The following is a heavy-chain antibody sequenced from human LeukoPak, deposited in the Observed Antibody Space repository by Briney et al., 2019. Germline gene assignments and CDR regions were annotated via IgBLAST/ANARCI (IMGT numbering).Heavy chain of an antibody. J-gene: IGHJ6*03. CDR1: GYTFTSYD. Sequence: ASVKVSCKASGYTFTSYDINWVRQATGQGLEWMGWMNPNSGNTGYAQKFQGRVTITRNTSISTAYMELSSLRSEDTAVYYCARGTVVVPAAIGYYYYYMDVWGKGTTVTVSS. CDR3: ARGTVVVPAAIGYYYYYMDV. CDR2: MNPNSGNT. V-gene: IGHV1-8*03. D-gene: IGHD2-2*01.